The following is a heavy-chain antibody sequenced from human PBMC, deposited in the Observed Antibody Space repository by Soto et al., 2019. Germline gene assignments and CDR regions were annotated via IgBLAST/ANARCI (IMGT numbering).Heavy chain of an antibody. V-gene: IGHV4-39*01. CDR1: GGMTRPCRCH. CDR3: ARHGITGSYYDAFDI. Sequence: PQKLPLTSTGSGGMTRPCRCHWCRLRHPPGKGLEWIASIKYSGTTFYNPSLKSRVTLSVDTSKNQFALKLSSVTAAETAVYYCARHGITGSYYDAFDIWGQGTMVT. D-gene: IGHD1-26*01. CDR2: IKYSGTT. J-gene: IGHJ3*02.